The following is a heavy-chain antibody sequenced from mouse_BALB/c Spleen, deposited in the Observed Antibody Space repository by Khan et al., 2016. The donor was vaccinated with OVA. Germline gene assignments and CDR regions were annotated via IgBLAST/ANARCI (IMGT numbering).Heavy chain of an antibody. V-gene: IGHV1-77*01. D-gene: IGHD2-14*01. CDR2: IFPGSDTP. CDR3: ARGGYSAFAY. Sequence: QVQLKQSGPELVKPGASLKVSCKASGYTFTDYIIGWVKQNTRQGLEWIGDIFPGSDTPYYNEKFKDKATLTVDKSANTAYMQLSSLTSDDSAVYFCARGGYSAFAYRGQGTLVTVSA. CDR1: GYTFTDYI. J-gene: IGHJ3*01.